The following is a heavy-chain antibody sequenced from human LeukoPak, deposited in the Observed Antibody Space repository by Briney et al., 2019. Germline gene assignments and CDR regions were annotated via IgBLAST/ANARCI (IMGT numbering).Heavy chain of an antibody. D-gene: IGHD3-10*01. J-gene: IGHJ4*02. CDR3: AKRGVRGSYYFDH. CDR1: GFTFSNYA. Sequence: PGGSLRLSCAASGFTFSNYAMTWVRQAPGKGLELVSTMSSTDGTTFYADSVKGRFTISRDNSKNILYLQMNNLRAEDTAVYHCAKRGVRGSYYFDHWGQGTLVTVSS. CDR2: MSSTDGTT. V-gene: IGHV3-23*01.